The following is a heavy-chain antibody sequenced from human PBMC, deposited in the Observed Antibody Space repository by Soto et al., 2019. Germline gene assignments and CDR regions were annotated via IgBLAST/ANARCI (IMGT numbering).Heavy chain of an antibody. CDR2: ISAYNGNT. CDR1: GYTFTSYG. D-gene: IGHD7-27*01. V-gene: IGHV1-18*01. Sequence: QVKLVQSGAEVKKPGASVKVSCKASGYTFTSYGISWVRQAPGQGLEGMGWISAYNGNTNYAQKLQGRVTMTTDTSTSTAYMELRSLRSDDTAVYYCARQKLGQGMGGGTRGNYWGQGTLVTVSS. CDR3: ARQKLGQGMGGGTRGNY. J-gene: IGHJ4*02.